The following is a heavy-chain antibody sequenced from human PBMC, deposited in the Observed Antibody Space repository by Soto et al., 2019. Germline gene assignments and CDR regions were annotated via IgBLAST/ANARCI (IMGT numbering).Heavy chain of an antibody. D-gene: IGHD6-19*01. CDR3: AKPTVPFGRTVVAGPFDN. V-gene: IGHV3-30*18. Sequence: QPGGSLRLSCAASGFTFSSFGMHWVRQAPGKGLEWVAAILYDGANKYYADSVKGRLTISRDNSKNTLYLQMNSLRAEDTAVFYCAKPTVPFGRTVVAGPFDNWGQGTLVTVS. J-gene: IGHJ4*02. CDR2: ILYDGANK. CDR1: GFTFSSFG.